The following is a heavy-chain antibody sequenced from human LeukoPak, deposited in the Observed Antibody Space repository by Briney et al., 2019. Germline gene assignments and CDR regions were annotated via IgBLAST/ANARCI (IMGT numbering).Heavy chain of an antibody. D-gene: IGHD1-14*01. V-gene: IGHV3-30-3*01. Sequence: GGSLRLSCAASGFTFSSYAMHWVRQAPGKGLEWVAVISYDGSNKYYADSVKGRFTISRDNSKNTLYLQMNSLRAEDTAVYYCAREFLGTPEDAFDIWGQGTMVTVSS. CDR1: GFTFSSYA. CDR2: ISYDGSNK. J-gene: IGHJ3*02. CDR3: AREFLGTPEDAFDI.